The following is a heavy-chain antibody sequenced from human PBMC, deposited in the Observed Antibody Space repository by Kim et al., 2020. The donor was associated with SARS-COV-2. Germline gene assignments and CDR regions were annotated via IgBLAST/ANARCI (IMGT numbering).Heavy chain of an antibody. D-gene: IGHD5-12*01. V-gene: IGHV3-64D*06. CDR1: GFTFSSYA. Sequence: GGSLRLSCSASGFTFSSYAMHWVRQAPGKGLEYVSAISSNGGSTYYADSVKGRFTISRDNSKNTLYLQMSSLRAEDTAVYYCVKDRVATIFYFWFDPWGQGTLFTVSS. CDR3: VKDRVATIFYFWFDP. CDR2: ISSNGGST. J-gene: IGHJ5*02.